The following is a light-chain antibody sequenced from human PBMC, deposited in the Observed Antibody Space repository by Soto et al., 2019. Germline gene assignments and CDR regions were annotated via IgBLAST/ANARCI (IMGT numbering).Light chain of an antibody. J-gene: IGLJ1*01. Sequence: QSALTQPPSASGSPGQSVTISCTGTSSDVGGYNYVSWYQQHPDKAPKLMIYEVNKRPSGVPDRFSGSKSGNTASLTVSGLQAEDEAYYYCSSYAGSNNFGVFGTGTKVTVL. V-gene: IGLV2-8*01. CDR1: SSDVGGYNY. CDR2: EVN. CDR3: SSYAGSNNFGV.